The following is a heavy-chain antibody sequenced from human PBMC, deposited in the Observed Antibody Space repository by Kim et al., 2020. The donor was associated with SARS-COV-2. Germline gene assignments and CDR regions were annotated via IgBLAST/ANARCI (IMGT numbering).Heavy chain of an antibody. CDR2: IYYSGST. CDR1: GGSISSSSYY. V-gene: IGHV4-39*01. J-gene: IGHJ4*02. Sequence: SETLSLTCTVSGGSISSSSYYWGWIRQPPGKGLEWIGSIYYSGSTYYNPSLKSRVTISVDTSKNQFSLKLSSVTAADTAVYYCARHKGQWRAPLFDYWGQGTLVTVSS. CDR3: ARHKGQWRAPLFDY. D-gene: IGHD6-19*01.